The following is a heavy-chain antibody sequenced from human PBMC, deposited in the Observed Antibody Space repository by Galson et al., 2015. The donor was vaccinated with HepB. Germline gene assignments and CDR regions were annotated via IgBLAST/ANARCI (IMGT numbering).Heavy chain of an antibody. D-gene: IGHD3-16*01. CDR2: IYYSGSA. CDR1: GGSISSYY. J-gene: IGHJ2*01. Sequence: SETLSLTCTVSGGSISSYYWNWIRQPPGKGLEWIGYIYYSGSANYNPSLKSRVTISVDTSKNQFSLKLTSVTAADTAVYYCARGGWYFDLWGRGTLVTVSS. V-gene: IGHV4-59*08. CDR3: ARGGWYFDL.